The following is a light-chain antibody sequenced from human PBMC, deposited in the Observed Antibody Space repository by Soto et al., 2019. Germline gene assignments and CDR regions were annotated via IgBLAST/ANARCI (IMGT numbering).Light chain of an antibody. Sequence: DIQMTQSPSSLSASVGDRVTITCRASQSIKRYLNWYQQKPGNAPELLIYAASNLQSGVPSRFSGGGSGTDFTLTISSLQPEDVATYYCQQSYSTVTFGQGTKVEIK. CDR2: AAS. J-gene: IGKJ1*01. CDR1: QSIKRY. CDR3: QQSYSTVT. V-gene: IGKV1-39*01.